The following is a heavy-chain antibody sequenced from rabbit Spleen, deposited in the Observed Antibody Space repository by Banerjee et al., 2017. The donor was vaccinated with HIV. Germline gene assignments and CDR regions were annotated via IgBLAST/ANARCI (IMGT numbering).Heavy chain of an antibody. V-gene: IGHV1S45*01. CDR1: GVSFSGSSY. CDR3: ARDGAGGSYFAL. D-gene: IGHD8-1*01. Sequence: QEQLEESGGDLVKPGASLTLTCIASGVSFSGSSYMCWVRQAPGKGLEWIACINAVTGKAVYASWAKGRFTFSKTSSTTVTLQMTSLTAADTATYFCARDGAGGSYFALWGPGTLVTVS. CDR2: INAVTGKA. J-gene: IGHJ6*01.